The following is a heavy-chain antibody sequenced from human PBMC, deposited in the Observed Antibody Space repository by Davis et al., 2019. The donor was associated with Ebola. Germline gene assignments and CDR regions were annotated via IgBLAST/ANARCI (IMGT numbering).Heavy chain of an antibody. Sequence: GASLKISCAASGFTFSSYWLSWVRQAPGKGLEWVANIKQDGSEKYYVDSVKGRFTISRDNDKNSLYLQMNSLRAEDTAVYYCARDVFGIAARWGQGTLVTVSS. CDR2: IKQDGSEK. D-gene: IGHD6-6*01. J-gene: IGHJ4*02. CDR3: ARDVFGIAAR. V-gene: IGHV3-7*03. CDR1: GFTFSSYW.